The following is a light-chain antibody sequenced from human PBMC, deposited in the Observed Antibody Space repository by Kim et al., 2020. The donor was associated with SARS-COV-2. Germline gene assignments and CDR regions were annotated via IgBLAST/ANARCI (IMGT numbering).Light chain of an antibody. CDR2: AAS. CDR1: QAINNY. Sequence: ASVGDRVTIACRASQAINNYLAWYQQKPGKAPKRLIYAASTLQSGVPSRFSGSGSGTDFTLTINSVQPEDGATYYCQKYNSAPWTFGPGTKVDIK. CDR3: QKYNSAPWT. J-gene: IGKJ1*01. V-gene: IGKV1-27*01.